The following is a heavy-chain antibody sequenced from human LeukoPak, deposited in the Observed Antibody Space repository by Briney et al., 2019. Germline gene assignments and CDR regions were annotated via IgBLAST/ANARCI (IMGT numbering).Heavy chain of an antibody. J-gene: IGHJ4*02. Sequence: SETLSLTCAVYGGSFSGYYWSWIRQPPGKGLEWIGEINHSGSTNYSPSLKSRVTISVDTSKNQFSLKLSSVTAADTAVYYCASHYDSSGYYYAYWGQGTLVTVSS. CDR2: INHSGST. V-gene: IGHV4-34*01. CDR3: ASHYDSSGYYYAY. D-gene: IGHD3-22*01. CDR1: GGSFSGYY.